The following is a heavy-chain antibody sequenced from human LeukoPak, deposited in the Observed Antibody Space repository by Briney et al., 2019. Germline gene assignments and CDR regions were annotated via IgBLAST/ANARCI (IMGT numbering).Heavy chain of an antibody. Sequence: SETLSLTCTVSGGSTSSSSYYWGWIRQPPGKGLEWIGSIYYSGSTYYNSSLKSRVTISVDRSKNQFSLKLSSVTAADTAVYYCALGNCPTTSCYPGVAFDIWGQGTMVTVSS. CDR3: ALGNCPTTSCYPGVAFDI. D-gene: IGHD2-2*01. CDR1: GGSTSSSSYY. CDR2: IYYSGST. J-gene: IGHJ3*02. V-gene: IGHV4-39*07.